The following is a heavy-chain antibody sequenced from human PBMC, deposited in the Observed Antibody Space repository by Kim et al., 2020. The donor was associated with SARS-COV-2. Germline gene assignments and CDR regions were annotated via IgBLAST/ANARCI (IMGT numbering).Heavy chain of an antibody. D-gene: IGHD5-18*01. V-gene: IGHV1-46*01. CDR2: INPSGGST. CDR1: GYTFTSYY. CDR3: ASRARGYSYGAYYYYGMDV. Sequence: ASVKVSCKASGYTFTSYYMHWVRQAPGQGLEWMGIINPSGGSTSYAQKFQGRVTMTRDTSTSTVYMELSSLRSEDTAVYYCASRARGYSYGAYYYYGMDVWGQGTTVTVSS. J-gene: IGHJ6*02.